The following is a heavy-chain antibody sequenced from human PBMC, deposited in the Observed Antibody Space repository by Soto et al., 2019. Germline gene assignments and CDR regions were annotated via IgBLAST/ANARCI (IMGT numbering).Heavy chain of an antibody. Sequence: HACCRRLCCAGSTCHFSNYAISWIRKSAGKGLEWGSLISATGGGTYYADSVKGRFTISRDNSHNTLYLQVHSLTAEDTAVYYCAKDRRAGGNSAFYFDFWGQGAHVTGSS. CDR1: TCHFSNYA. CDR2: ISATGGGT. CDR3: AKDRRAGGNSAFYFDF. V-gene: IGHV3-23*01. J-gene: IGHJ4*02. D-gene: IGHD3-16*01.